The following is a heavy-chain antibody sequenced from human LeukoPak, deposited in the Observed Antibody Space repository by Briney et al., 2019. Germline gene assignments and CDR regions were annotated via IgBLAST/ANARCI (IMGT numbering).Heavy chain of an antibody. Sequence: GASVKVSCKTSGYKFFKYAIHWVRQAPGQRFEWMGWIDGGNGDTRFSQKFQDRVSFTRDTFATTVYMELTSLRSEDTAVYYCARDQSRDIRVDFDYWGQGTLVIVSS. V-gene: IGHV1-3*01. D-gene: IGHD5-24*01. CDR2: IDGGNGDT. CDR1: GYKFFKYA. CDR3: ARDQSRDIRVDFDY. J-gene: IGHJ4*02.